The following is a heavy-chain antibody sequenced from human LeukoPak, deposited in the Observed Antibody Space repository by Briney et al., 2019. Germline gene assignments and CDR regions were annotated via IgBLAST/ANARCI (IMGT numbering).Heavy chain of an antibody. CDR2: INPNSGGT. CDR1: GYTFTNYY. J-gene: IGHJ4*02. V-gene: IGHV1-2*02. D-gene: IGHD2-15*01. CDR3: ARGASRSFDY. Sequence: ASVKVSCKASGYTFTNYYMHWVRQAPGQGLEWMGWINPNSGGTNYAQKFQGRLTITRITSISTAYMELSSLRSEDTAVYYCARGASRSFDYWGQGTLVTVSS.